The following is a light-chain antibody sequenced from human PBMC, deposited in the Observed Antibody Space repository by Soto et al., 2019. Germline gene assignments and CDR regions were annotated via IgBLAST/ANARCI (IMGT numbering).Light chain of an antibody. V-gene: IGLV2-14*01. CDR2: EVS. J-gene: IGLJ1*01. Sequence: QSALTQPASVSGSPGQSITISCTGTSSDVDSYNYVSWYQQHPGKAPKLMIYEVSNRPSGVSNRFSGSRSGNTASLTISGLQAEDEADYYCSSYTDSSNYVFGTGTKLTVL. CDR3: SSYTDSSNYV. CDR1: SSDVDSYNY.